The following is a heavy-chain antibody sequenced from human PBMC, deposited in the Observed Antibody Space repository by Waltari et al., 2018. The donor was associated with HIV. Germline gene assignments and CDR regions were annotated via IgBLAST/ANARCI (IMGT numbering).Heavy chain of an antibody. Sequence: EVQLVESGGGLVQPGGSLKLSCAASGFTFSGSAMHWVRQASGKGLEWCGRIRSKANSYATAYAASVKGRFTISRDDSKNTAYLQMNSLKTEDTAVYYCTREPGVAVAGTDFDYWGQGTLVTVSS. CDR1: GFTFSGSA. CDR3: TREPGVAVAGTDFDY. V-gene: IGHV3-73*02. J-gene: IGHJ4*02. D-gene: IGHD6-19*01. CDR2: IRSKANSYAT.